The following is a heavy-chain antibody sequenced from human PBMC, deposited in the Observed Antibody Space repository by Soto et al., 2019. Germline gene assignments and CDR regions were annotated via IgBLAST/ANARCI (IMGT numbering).Heavy chain of an antibody. CDR2: IYYSGST. CDR1: GGSISSGDYY. D-gene: IGHD2-2*01. V-gene: IGHV4-30-4*01. Sequence: QVQLQESGPGLVKPSQTLSLICTVSGGSISSGDYYWSWIRQPPGKGLEWIGYIYYSGSTYYNAARKGRVSIXLDASXXQFSLKLSSVTAADTAVYYCASYYCSSTRCPGVDVWGQGTTVTVSS. CDR3: ASYYCSSTRCPGVDV. J-gene: IGHJ6*02.